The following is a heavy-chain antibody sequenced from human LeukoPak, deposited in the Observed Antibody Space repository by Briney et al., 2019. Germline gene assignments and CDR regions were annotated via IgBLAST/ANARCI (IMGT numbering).Heavy chain of an antibody. Sequence: PSQTLSLTCTVPGGSVTSSSYYWGWIRQPPGKGLGWFGSIYYSGSTYYNPPLKSRVTISVDTSKNQVSLKLGSVTATDTAVYYCARRDSSGVVPRWDYWGQGTLVTVSS. CDR3: ARRDSSGVVPRWDY. V-gene: IGHV4-39*01. CDR1: GGSVTSSSYY. J-gene: IGHJ4*02. D-gene: IGHD6-25*01. CDR2: IYYSGST.